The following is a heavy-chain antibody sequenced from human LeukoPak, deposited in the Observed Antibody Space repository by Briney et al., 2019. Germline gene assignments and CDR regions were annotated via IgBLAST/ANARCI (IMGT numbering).Heavy chain of an antibody. Sequence: PGGSLRLSCAASGFTFNNYAMSWVRQAPGKGLEWVSAISGSAGATYYPDPVKGRFTISRDNSKNTLFLQMNSLSAEDTAVYYCAKKRDNHDWLYYFDDWGQGAQVTVSS. V-gene: IGHV3-23*01. CDR3: AKKRDNHDWLYYFDD. CDR1: GFTFNNYA. D-gene: IGHD3-9*01. J-gene: IGHJ4*01. CDR2: ISGSAGAT.